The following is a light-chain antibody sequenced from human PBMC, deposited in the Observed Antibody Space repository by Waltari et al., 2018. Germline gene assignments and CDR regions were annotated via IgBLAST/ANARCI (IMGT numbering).Light chain of an antibody. J-gene: IGKJ4*01. Sequence: DIQMTQSPSTLSASVGDRVTITCRASQNIESWVAWYQQRQGKGPKLLIYETSTLEVGVPSRFIGSRSGTDFTLTISSLQPDDFSTYFCQRYDSFPLSFGGGTKVEIE. CDR3: QRYDSFPLS. CDR1: QNIESW. CDR2: ETS. V-gene: IGKV1-5*03.